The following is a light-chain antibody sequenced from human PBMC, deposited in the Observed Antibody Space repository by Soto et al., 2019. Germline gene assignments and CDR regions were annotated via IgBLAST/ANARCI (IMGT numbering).Light chain of an antibody. Sequence: EIVMTQSPATLSVSPGERATLSCRASQSVSSNLSWYQQKLRQAPRILIYGASTRAAAIPARFCGSGSGTEFSLIISSLQSEDFAVYYCQQYNNWPPYTFGQGTNLEIK. CDR3: QQYNNWPPYT. J-gene: IGKJ2*01. CDR2: GAS. V-gene: IGKV3-15*01. CDR1: QSVSSN.